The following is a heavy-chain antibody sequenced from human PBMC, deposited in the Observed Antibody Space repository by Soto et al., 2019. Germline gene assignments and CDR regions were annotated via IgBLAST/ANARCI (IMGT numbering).Heavy chain of an antibody. J-gene: IGHJ4*02. V-gene: IGHV3-21*01. CDR3: AREINSLMAPGATLDS. Sequence: EVQLVESGGGLVKPGGSLRLSCAASGFTFSSYSMNWVRQAPGKGLEWVSSISSSSSYIYYADSVKGRFTISRDNAKNSLYRQMNSVRAEDTSVYYCAREINSLMAPGATLDSWGQGTLVTVSS. CDR2: ISSSSSYI. D-gene: IGHD1-26*01. CDR1: GFTFSSYS.